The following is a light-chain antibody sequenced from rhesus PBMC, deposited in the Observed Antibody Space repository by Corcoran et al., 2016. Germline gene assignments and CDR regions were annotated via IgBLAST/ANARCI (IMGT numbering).Light chain of an antibody. J-gene: IGKJ3*01. CDR1: QVISNY. V-gene: IGKV1S14*01. Sequence: DIQMTQSPSSLSAPVGDTVTITCRASQVISNYLAWYQQKPGKAPKPLIYYASNLESGVPSRFSGSGSGTVFTLTISSLLPEDFATYYCQPHNSYPFAFAPGTKLDI. CDR3: QPHNSYPFA. CDR2: YAS.